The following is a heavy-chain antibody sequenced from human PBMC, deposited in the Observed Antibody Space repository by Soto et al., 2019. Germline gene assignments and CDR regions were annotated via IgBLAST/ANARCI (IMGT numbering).Heavy chain of an antibody. CDR2: ICHDGLKK. V-gene: IGHV3-33*01. Sequence: QVQLVESGGGVVQPERSLRLSCVASRFTFSDYGMHWVRQAPGKGLEWVAVICHDGLKKDYVDSVKGRFTVSRDNSKNTLYLQMNSLRVEDTATYYCARDRGADAPIDFWGQGTLVTVSS. J-gene: IGHJ4*02. CDR1: RFTFSDYG. CDR3: ARDRGADAPIDF.